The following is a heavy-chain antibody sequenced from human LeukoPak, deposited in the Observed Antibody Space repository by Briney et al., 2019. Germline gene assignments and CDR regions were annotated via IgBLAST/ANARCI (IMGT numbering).Heavy chain of an antibody. J-gene: IGHJ4*02. D-gene: IGHD3-16*01. CDR2: IKHNGDEL. V-gene: IGHV3-7*01. CDR1: GFTFSSSW. CDR3: ARELRTFDS. Sequence: PGGSLRLSCAASGFTFSSSWMTWVRQAPGKGLEWVANIKHNGDELNYVDSVEDRFTISRDNAKNSLYLHMTSLRAEDTAVYYCARELRTFDSWGQGTLVTVSS.